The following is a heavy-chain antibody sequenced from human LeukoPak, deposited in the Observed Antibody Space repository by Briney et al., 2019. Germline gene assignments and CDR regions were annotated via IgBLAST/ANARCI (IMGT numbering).Heavy chain of an antibody. J-gene: IGHJ4*02. Sequence: ASVKVSCKAFGYTFTNNWMHWVRQAPGQGPEWMGLISPTGGSTAYAQKFQGRVTLTRDMSTSTDYLELSSLRSEDTAVYYCARLRYNWNYGSIFEYYFDYWGQGTLVTVSS. V-gene: IGHV1-46*01. CDR3: ARLRYNWNYGSIFEYYFDY. CDR2: ISPTGGST. CDR1: GYTFTNNW. D-gene: IGHD1-7*01.